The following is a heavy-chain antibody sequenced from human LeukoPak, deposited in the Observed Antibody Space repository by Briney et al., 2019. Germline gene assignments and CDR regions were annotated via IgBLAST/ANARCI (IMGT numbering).Heavy chain of an antibody. CDR3: AKPDIVVVPAASDY. J-gene: IGHJ4*02. CDR2: ISSSSSYI. CDR1: GSTFSSYS. D-gene: IGHD2-2*01. V-gene: IGHV3-21*04. Sequence: GGSLRLSCAASGSTFSSYSMNWVRQAPGKGLEWVSSISSSSSYIYYADSVKGRFTISRDNSKNTLYLQMNSLRAEDTAVYYCAKPDIVVVPAASDYWGQGTLVTVSS.